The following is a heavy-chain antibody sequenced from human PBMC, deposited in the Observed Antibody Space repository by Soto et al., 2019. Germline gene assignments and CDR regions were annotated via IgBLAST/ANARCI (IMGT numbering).Heavy chain of an antibody. D-gene: IGHD1-1*01. CDR2: IWYDGSNK. CDR1: GFTFSSYG. V-gene: IGHV3-33*01. J-gene: IGHJ4*02. Sequence: QVQLVESGGGVVQPGRSLRLSCAASGFTFSSYGMHWVRQAPGKGLEWVAVIWYDGSNKYYADSVKGRFTISRDNSKNTLYLQMNSLRAEDTAVYYCASVGDGYNRNYWGQGTLVTVSS. CDR3: ASVGDGYNRNY.